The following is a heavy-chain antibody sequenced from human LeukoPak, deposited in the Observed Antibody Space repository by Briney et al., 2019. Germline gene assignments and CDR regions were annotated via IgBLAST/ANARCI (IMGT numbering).Heavy chain of an antibody. V-gene: IGHV4-30-4*01. CDR1: GGSISSGDYY. CDR3: ARGLVAVADDFDY. CDR2: IYYSGST. J-gene: IGHJ4*02. D-gene: IGHD6-19*01. Sequence: PSETLSLTCTVSGGSISSGDYYWSWIRQPPGKGLEWIGYIYYSGSTYYNPSLKSRVTISVDTSKNQFSLKLSSVTAADTAVYYCARGLVAVADDFDYWGQGTLVTVSS.